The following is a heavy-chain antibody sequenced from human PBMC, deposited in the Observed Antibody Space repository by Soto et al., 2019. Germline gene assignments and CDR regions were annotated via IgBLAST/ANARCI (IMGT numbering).Heavy chain of an antibody. Sequence: QVQLVQSGAEVKKPGSSVKVSCKASGGTFSSYAISWVRQAPGQGLEWVGGIIPIFGTANYAQKFQGRVTITADKSTSTAYMELSSLRSEDTAVYYCARDSGYSLFYYYYGMDVWGQGTTVTVSS. CDR1: GGTFSSYA. CDR2: IIPIFGTA. D-gene: IGHD6-25*01. CDR3: ARDSGYSLFYYYYGMDV. V-gene: IGHV1-69*06. J-gene: IGHJ6*02.